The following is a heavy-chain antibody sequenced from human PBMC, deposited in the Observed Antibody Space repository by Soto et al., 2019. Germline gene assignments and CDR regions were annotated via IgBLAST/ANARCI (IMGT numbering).Heavy chain of an antibody. Sequence: EVQLVESGGGLVQPGRSLRLSCAASGFTFDDYAMHWVRQAPGKGLEWVSGISWNSGSIGYADSVKGRFTISRDNXXNSLYLQMNSLRAEDTALYYCAKDAYYYDSSGYDYWGQGTLVTVSS. J-gene: IGHJ4*02. CDR2: ISWNSGSI. V-gene: IGHV3-9*01. D-gene: IGHD3-22*01. CDR1: GFTFDDYA. CDR3: AKDAYYYDSSGYDY.